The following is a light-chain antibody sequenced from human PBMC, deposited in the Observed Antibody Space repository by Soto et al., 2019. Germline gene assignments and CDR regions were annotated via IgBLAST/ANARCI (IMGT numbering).Light chain of an antibody. V-gene: IGKV1-5*01. J-gene: IGKJ1*01. CDR1: QSIIGY. CDR2: DAS. CDR3: QQYNSYPWT. Sequence: DIQMTQSPSTLSASVGDRVTITCRASQSIIGYLAWYQQKPGKAPKLLIYDASNLESGVPSRFSGSGSGTEFTLTITSLQPDDFATYYCQQYNSYPWTFGQGTKVDIK.